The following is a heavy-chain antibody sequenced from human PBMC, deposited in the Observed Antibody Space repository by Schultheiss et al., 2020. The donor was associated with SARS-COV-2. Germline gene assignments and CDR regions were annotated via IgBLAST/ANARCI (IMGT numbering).Heavy chain of an antibody. D-gene: IGHD2-2*01. CDR1: GGSISSYY. V-gene: IGHV4-59*08. J-gene: IGHJ6*03. Sequence: SETLSLTCTVSGGSISSYYWSWIRQPPGKGLEWIGYIYYSGSTYYNPSLKSRVTISVDTSKNQFSLKLSSVTAADTAVYYCARAVVVPAARGYYYYMDVWGKGTTVTVSS. CDR3: ARAVVVPAARGYYYYMDV. CDR2: IYYSGST.